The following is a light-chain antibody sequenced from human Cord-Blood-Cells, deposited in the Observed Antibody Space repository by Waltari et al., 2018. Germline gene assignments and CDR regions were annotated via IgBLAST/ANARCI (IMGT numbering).Light chain of an antibody. V-gene: IGLV2-8*01. CDR2: EVS. J-gene: IGLJ3*02. CDR1: SSDVGGDNY. Sequence: YALTQSPSADGSRGQSVTIPCTGTSSDVGGDNYVLWYKQHPGKAPKLMIDEVSQRPSGVPVRFSGSKSGNTASLTVSGLQAEDEADYYRSADAGSNNVVFGGGTKLTVL. CDR3: SADAGSNNVV.